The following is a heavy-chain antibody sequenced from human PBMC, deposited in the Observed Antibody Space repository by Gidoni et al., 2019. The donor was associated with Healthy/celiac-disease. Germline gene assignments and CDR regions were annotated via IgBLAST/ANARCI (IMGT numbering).Heavy chain of an antibody. CDR3: ARLGITMVRGKSYYYYYGMDV. V-gene: IGHV3-33*01. CDR1: GFTFSSYG. Sequence: QVQLVESGGGVVQPGRSMRISCAASGFTFSSYGSHWVRQAPGKGLEWVAVIWYDGSNKYYADSVKGRFTISRDNSKNTLYLQMNSLRAEDTAVYYCARLGITMVRGKSYYYYYGMDVWGQGTTVTVSS. D-gene: IGHD3-10*01. J-gene: IGHJ6*02. CDR2: IWYDGSNK.